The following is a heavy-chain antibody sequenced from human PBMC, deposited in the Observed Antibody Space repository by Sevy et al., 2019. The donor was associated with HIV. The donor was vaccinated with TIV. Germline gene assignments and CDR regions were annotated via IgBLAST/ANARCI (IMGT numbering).Heavy chain of an antibody. CDR2: IKSKTDGGTT. D-gene: IGHD2-15*01. CDR1: GFTFSNAW. J-gene: IGHJ4*02. Sequence: GGSLRLSCAASGFTFSNAWMSWVRQAPGKGLEWVGRIKSKTDGGTTDYAAPVQGRFTISMDGSKNTLYLQMNSLKTEDTAIYYCNTDSNKRGLCALLDYWGQGTLVTVSS. CDR3: NTDSNKRGLCALLDY. V-gene: IGHV3-15*01.